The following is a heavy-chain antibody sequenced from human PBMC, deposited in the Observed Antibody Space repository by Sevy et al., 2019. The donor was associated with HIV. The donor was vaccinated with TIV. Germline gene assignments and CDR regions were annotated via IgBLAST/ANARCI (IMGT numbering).Heavy chain of an antibody. J-gene: IGHJ6*03. Sequence: GGSLRLSCAASGFTFSSYNMNWVRQAPDKGLEWISYVSSSSSAIDYADSVKGRFTISRDNAKNALYLQMNSLRDEDTAVYYCARDPRVLVAASFYYYYYMDVWGKGTTVTVSS. CDR1: GFTFSSYN. CDR2: VSSSSSAI. CDR3: ARDPRVLVAASFYYYYYMDV. V-gene: IGHV3-48*02. D-gene: IGHD2-15*01.